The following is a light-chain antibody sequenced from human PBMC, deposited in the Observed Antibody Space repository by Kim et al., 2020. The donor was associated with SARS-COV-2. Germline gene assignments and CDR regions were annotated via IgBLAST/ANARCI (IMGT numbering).Light chain of an antibody. CDR3: AARDDSLNAWV. J-gene: IGLJ3*02. CDR1: SSNIGNNA. CDR2: YDD. V-gene: IGLV1-36*01. Sequence: QRVTISCSGSSSNIGNNAVTWYQQLPGKAPKLLIYYDDLLPSGVSDRFSGSKSGTSASLAISGLQPEDEADYYCAARDDSLNAWVFGGGTKLTVL.